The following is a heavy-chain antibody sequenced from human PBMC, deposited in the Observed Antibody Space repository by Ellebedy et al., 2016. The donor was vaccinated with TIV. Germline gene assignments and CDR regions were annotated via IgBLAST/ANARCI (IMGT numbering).Heavy chain of an antibody. CDR2: ISSSGSPI. J-gene: IGHJ4*02. V-gene: IGHV3-11*04. Sequence: GESLKISCVASGFSFSDHAMSWVRQAPGKGLEWVSYISSSGSPIHYADSVKGRFSISRDNVKNSLYLQMNSLRDEDTAVYYCARDENYGAEVIDYWGQGTLITVSS. D-gene: IGHD4-17*01. CDR3: ARDENYGAEVIDY. CDR1: GFSFSDHA.